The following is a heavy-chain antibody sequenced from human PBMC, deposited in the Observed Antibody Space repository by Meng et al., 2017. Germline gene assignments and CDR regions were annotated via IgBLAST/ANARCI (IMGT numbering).Heavy chain of an antibody. CDR2: FDPEDGET. CDR3: ATDGGLVDTATWFFYAFDI. D-gene: IGHD5-18*01. CDR1: GYTLTELS. V-gene: IGHV1-24*01. J-gene: IGHJ3*02. Sequence: ASVKVSCKVSGYTLTELSMHWVRQAPGKGLEWMGGFDPEDGETIYAQKFQGRVTMTEDTSTDTAYMELSSLRSEDTAVYYCATDGGLVDTATWFFYAFDIWGQGTMVTVSS.